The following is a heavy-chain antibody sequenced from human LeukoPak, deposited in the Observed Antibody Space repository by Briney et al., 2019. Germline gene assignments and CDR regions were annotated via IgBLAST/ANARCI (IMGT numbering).Heavy chain of an antibody. Sequence: GASVKVSCKASGYTFTGYYMHWVRQAPGQGLEWMGWINPNSGGTNYAQKFQGRVTMTRDTSISTAYMELSRLRSDDTAVYYCARVYSSGWTPLDYWGQGTLVTVSS. CDR1: GYTFTGYY. D-gene: IGHD6-19*01. CDR3: ARVYSSGWTPLDY. CDR2: INPNSGGT. J-gene: IGHJ4*02. V-gene: IGHV1-2*02.